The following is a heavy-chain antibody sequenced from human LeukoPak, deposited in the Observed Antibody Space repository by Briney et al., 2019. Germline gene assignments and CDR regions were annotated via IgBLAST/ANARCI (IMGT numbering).Heavy chain of an antibody. V-gene: IGHV3-7*01. CDR2: IKQDGSEK. J-gene: IGHJ4*02. Sequence: PGGSLRLSCAASGFTFSSFWMSWVRQAPGKGLEWAANIKQDGSEKYYVDSVKGRFTISRDNAKRSLYLQMNSLTAEDTAVYYCARGRGLEYWGQGTLVTVSS. CDR1: GFTFSSFW. D-gene: IGHD3-10*01. CDR3: ARGRGLEY.